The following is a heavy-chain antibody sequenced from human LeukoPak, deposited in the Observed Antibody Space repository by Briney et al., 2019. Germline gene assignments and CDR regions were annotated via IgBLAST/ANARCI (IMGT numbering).Heavy chain of an antibody. V-gene: IGHV4-59*01. D-gene: IGHD2-15*01. Sequence: SETLSLTCTVSGGSISSYYWSWIRQPPGKGLEWIGYIYYSGSTNYNPSPKSRVTISVDTSKNQFSLKLSSVTAADTAVYYCARVGGYCSGGSCLNWFDPWGQGTLVTVSS. CDR1: GGSISSYY. CDR3: ARVGGYCSGGSCLNWFDP. J-gene: IGHJ5*02. CDR2: IYYSGST.